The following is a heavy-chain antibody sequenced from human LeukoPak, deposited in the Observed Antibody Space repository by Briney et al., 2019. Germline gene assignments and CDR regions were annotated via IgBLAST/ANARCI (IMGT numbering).Heavy chain of an antibody. V-gene: IGHV3-48*04. CDR2: ISSSGSTI. Sequence: PGGSLRLSCAASGFTFSSYSMNWVRQAPGKGLEWVSYISSSGSTIYYADSVKGRFTISRDNAKNSLYLQMNSLRAEDTAVYYCARKGGYYGDYIDAFDIWGQGTMVTVSS. J-gene: IGHJ3*02. CDR1: GFTFSSYS. D-gene: IGHD4-17*01. CDR3: ARKGGYYGDYIDAFDI.